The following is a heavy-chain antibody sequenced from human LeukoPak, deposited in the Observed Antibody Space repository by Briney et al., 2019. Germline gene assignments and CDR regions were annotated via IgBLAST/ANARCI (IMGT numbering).Heavy chain of an antibody. CDR2: INPHSGGT. CDR3: AREFMRVTAFDI. Sequence: ASVKVSCKASGYTFSDNYIHWVRQAPGQGLEWMGWINPHSGGTYYGENCQGRVTLTRDTSISTAYMDLSSLISDDTAVYYCAREFMRVTAFDIWGQGTMVTVSS. CDR1: GYTFSDNY. D-gene: IGHD2-21*02. V-gene: IGHV1-2*02. J-gene: IGHJ3*02.